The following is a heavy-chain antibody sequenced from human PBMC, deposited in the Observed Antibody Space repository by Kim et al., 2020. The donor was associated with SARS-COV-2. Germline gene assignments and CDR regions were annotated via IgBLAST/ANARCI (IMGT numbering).Heavy chain of an antibody. CDR3: ARGGSSSWTSWFNP. D-gene: IGHD6-13*01. V-gene: IGHV1-18*01. J-gene: IGHJ5*02. CDR1: GYVFTSYG. CDR2: IGTFNGKT. Sequence: ASVKVSCKASGYVFTSYGITWVRQAPGQGLEWVGWIGTFNGKTKFAQKVQGRISMTTDTPTTTAYLQLRRLTSDDTAVYYCARGGSSSWTSWFNPWGQGTLVTVSS.